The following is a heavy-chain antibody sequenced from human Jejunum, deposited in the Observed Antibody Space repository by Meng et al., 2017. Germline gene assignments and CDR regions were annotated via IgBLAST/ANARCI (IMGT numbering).Heavy chain of an antibody. D-gene: IGHD5-18*01. CDR3: AREVYLDTAMIIDS. Sequence: QVQLQESGAGLLKTSQTRSPTCTVSGGPLASVSHQWTWIRQPPGKGLEYIGYIYYDGNTNYSPSLKSRVSISIDTSKNQFSLRLNSVTAADTAVYYCAREVYLDTAMIIDSWGPGTLVTSPQ. CDR1: GGPLASVSHQ. V-gene: IGHV4-30-4*01. CDR2: IYYDGNT. J-gene: IGHJ4*02.